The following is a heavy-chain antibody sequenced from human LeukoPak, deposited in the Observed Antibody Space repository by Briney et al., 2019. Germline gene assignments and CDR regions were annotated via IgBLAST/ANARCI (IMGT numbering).Heavy chain of an antibody. J-gene: IGHJ4*02. Sequence: GGSLRLSCAASGFTFSSYGMHWVRQAPGKGLEWVAFIRYDGSNKYYADSVKGRFTISRDNSKNTLYLQMNSLRSEDTAVYYCASIETDNWNDERGPQREVQPTKDYWGRGTLVTVSS. D-gene: IGHD1-20*01. CDR3: ASIETDNWNDERGPQREVQPTKDY. CDR1: GFTFSSYG. V-gene: IGHV3-30*02. CDR2: IRYDGSNK.